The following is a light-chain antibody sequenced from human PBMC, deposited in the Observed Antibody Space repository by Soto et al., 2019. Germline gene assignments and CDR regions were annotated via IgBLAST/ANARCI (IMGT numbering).Light chain of an antibody. J-gene: IGLJ2*01. V-gene: IGLV6-57*01. Sequence: NFMLTQPHSVSESPGQTVTISCTRSSGSIASNYVQWYQQRPGSSPTTVIYGDNRRPSGVPEQIFCSINSSSNTASLTISGLKTEDEADYFCQSYATSSVVFGGGTKLTVL. CDR2: GDN. CDR1: SGSIASNY. CDR3: QSYATSSVV.